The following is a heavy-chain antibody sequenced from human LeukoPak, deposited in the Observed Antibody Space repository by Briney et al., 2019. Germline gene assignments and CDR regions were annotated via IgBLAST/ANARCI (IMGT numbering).Heavy chain of an antibody. J-gene: IGHJ4*02. CDR2: FDPEDGET. CDR1: GYTLTELS. CDR3: ARATARYTIFGVVDMDGSNY. V-gene: IGHV1-24*01. D-gene: IGHD3-3*01. Sequence: ASVKVSCKVSGYTLTELSMHWVRQAPGKGLEWMGGFDPEDGETIYAQKFQGRVTMTEDTSTDTAYMELSSLRSEDTAVYYCARATARYTIFGVVDMDGSNYWGQGTLVTVSS.